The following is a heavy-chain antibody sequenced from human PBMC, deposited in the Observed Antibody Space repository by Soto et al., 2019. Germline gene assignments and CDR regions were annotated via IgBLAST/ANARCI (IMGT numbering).Heavy chain of an antibody. J-gene: IGHJ6*02. Sequence: QVQLQESGPGLVKPSETLSLTCTVSGDSISRYYWSWIRLSPGKGLEWIGYIYYSGETNYNPSVKSRVYISVDRTKTQFSLKLSSVTAADTAVYYCARDQGGEFLKGSGMDVWGQGTTVTVSS. CDR3: ARDQGGEFLKGSGMDV. V-gene: IGHV4-59*01. CDR2: IYYSGET. CDR1: GDSISRYY. D-gene: IGHD3-10*01.